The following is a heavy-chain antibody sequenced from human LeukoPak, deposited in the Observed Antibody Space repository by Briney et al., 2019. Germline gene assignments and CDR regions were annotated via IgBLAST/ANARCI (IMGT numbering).Heavy chain of an antibody. D-gene: IGHD3-10*01. J-gene: IGHJ4*02. CDR3: AKDDSMVRGITHFDY. Sequence: PGGSLRLSCVASGFTFTNFAMSWVRQAPGKGLEWVSAISGSGGTTYYAASVKGRFTISRDNSENTLFLQMDSLRGEDTAVYYCAKDDSMVRGITHFDYWGQGTLVTVSS. V-gene: IGHV3-23*01. CDR1: GFTFTNFA. CDR2: ISGSGGTT.